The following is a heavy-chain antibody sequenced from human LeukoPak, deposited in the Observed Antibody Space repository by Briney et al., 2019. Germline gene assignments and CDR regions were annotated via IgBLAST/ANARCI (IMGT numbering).Heavy chain of an antibody. CDR3: ARFKDGYNRFDS. CDR2: ISGSGART. J-gene: IGHJ4*02. Sequence: GGSLRLSCAASGFTFSNYVMNWVRQAPGKGLEWVSGISGSGARTYYADSVKGRFTISRDNSKNTLCLQMNSLRAEDTAVYYCARFKDGYNRFDSWGQGTLVTVSS. V-gene: IGHV3-23*01. CDR1: GFTFSNYV. D-gene: IGHD5-24*01.